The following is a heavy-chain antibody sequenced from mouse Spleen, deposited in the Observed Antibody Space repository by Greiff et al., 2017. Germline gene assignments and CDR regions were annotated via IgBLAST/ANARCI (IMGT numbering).Heavy chain of an antibody. CDR1: GYTFTSYW. V-gene: IGHV1-52*01. Sequence: VQLQQPGAELVRPGSSVKLSCKASGYTFTSYWMHWVKQRPIQGLEWIGNIDPSDSETHYNQKFKDKATLTVDKSSSTAYMQLSSLTSEDSAVYYCARDAYYGNHDWFAYWGQGTLVTVSA. J-gene: IGHJ3*01. CDR3: ARDAYYGNHDWFAY. D-gene: IGHD2-10*01. CDR2: IDPSDSET.